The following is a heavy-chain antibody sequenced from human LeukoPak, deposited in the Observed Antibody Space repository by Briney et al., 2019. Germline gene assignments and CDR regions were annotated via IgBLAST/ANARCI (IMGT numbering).Heavy chain of an antibody. CDR1: GFNFRSFI. V-gene: IGHV3-21*01. Sequence: GGSLRLSCAASGFNFRSFIMNWVRQAPGKGLEWVSSITGTSNYRYCSVSVKGRFTISRDNARNSLYLQMNGLRVEDTAVYFCAIWETDQGGEFDSWGQGTLVTVSS. CDR3: AIWETDQGGEFDS. D-gene: IGHD3-16*01. J-gene: IGHJ4*02. CDR2: ITGTSNYR.